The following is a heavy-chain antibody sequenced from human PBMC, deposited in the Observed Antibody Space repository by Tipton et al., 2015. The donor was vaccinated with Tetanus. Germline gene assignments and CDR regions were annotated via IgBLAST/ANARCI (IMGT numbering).Heavy chain of an antibody. CDR3: AREVGCCSGGSCYSDAFDI. V-gene: IGHV4-59*01. CDR1: GGSISSYY. J-gene: IGHJ3*02. CDR2: IYYSGST. D-gene: IGHD2-15*01. Sequence: TLSLTCTVSGGSISSYYWSWIRQPPGKGLEWIGYIYYSGSTNYNPSLKSRVTISVDTSKNQFSLKLSSVTAADTAVYYCAREVGCCSGGSCYSDAFDIWGQGTMVSVSS.